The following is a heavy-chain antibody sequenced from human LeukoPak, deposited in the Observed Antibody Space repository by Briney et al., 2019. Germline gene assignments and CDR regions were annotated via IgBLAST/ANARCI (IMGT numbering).Heavy chain of an antibody. Sequence: PGRSLRLSCAASGFKFSNYGVHWVRQAPGKGLEWVAVIWYDGSNQYYADSVKGRFTISRDNSKNTLYLQMNSLRAEDTALYYCTRDIASRYFDYWGQGTLVTVSS. CDR1: GFKFSNYG. D-gene: IGHD6-6*01. CDR3: TRDIASRYFDY. V-gene: IGHV3-33*01. J-gene: IGHJ4*02. CDR2: IWYDGSNQ.